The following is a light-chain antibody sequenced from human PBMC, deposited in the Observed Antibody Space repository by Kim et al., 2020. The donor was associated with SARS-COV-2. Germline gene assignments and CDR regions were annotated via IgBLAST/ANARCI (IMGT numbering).Light chain of an antibody. CDR3: MQTLQTSWT. Sequence: DIVMTQSPLSLPVTPGEPASISCRSSQSLVHRNGYKYLDWYLQKPGQSPQLLIYLGSNRASGVPDRFSGSGSGTDYTLKISRVEAEDVGVYYCMQTLQTSWTFGQGTKVDIK. V-gene: IGKV2-28*01. J-gene: IGKJ1*01. CDR2: LGS. CDR1: QSLVHRNGYKY.